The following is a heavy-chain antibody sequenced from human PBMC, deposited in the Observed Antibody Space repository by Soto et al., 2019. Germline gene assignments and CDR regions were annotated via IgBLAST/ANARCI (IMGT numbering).Heavy chain of an antibody. CDR1: GYTFTSYG. Sequence: ASVKVSCKASGYTFTSYGISWVRQAPGQGLEWMGWISAYSGGADYAQSFQGRVTMTRDTSISTVYMELSRLRFDDTAVYYCARVIRGAYYNSPLDTWGQGTVVTVSS. CDR2: ISAYSGGA. D-gene: IGHD3-10*01. V-gene: IGHV1-18*04. CDR3: ARVIRGAYYNSPLDT. J-gene: IGHJ5*02.